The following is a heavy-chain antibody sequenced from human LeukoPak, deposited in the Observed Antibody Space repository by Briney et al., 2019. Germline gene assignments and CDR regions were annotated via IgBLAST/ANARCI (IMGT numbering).Heavy chain of an antibody. CDR1: GGSISSGGYS. Sequence: PSETLSLTYAVSGGSISSGGYSWSWIRQPPGKGLEWIGYIYHSGSTYYNPSLKSRVTISVDRSKNQFSLKLSSVTAADTAVYYCARAHRGYYDSSGYLIDYWGQGTLVTVSS. CDR3: ARAHRGYYDSSGYLIDY. J-gene: IGHJ4*02. V-gene: IGHV4-30-2*01. D-gene: IGHD3-22*01. CDR2: IYHSGST.